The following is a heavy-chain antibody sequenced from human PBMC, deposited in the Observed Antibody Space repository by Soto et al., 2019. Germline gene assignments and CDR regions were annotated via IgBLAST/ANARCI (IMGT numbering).Heavy chain of an antibody. D-gene: IGHD6-6*01. CDR3: ASLPVYSSSFT. CDR2: ISSSGSTI. J-gene: IGHJ4*02. Sequence: RLSCAASGFTFSDYYMSWIRQAPGKGLEWVSYISSSGSTIYYADSVKGRFTISRDNAKNSLYLQMNSLRAEDTAVYYCASLPVYSSSFTWGQGTLVTVSS. V-gene: IGHV3-11*01. CDR1: GFTFSDYY.